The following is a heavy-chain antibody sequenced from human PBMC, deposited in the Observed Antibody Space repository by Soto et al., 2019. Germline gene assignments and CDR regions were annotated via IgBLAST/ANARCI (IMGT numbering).Heavy chain of an antibody. V-gene: IGHV1-2*02. J-gene: IGHJ5*02. CDR2: INPNSGGT. CDR1: GYTFTVYY. D-gene: IGHD3-3*01. Sequence: ASVKVSCKASGYTFTVYYMHCVGQSPLRWRDGMGWINPNSGGTNYAQKFQGRVTMTRDTSISTAYMELSRLRSDDTAVYYCAREGYREFGVVPPGPNWFDPWGQGTLVTVSS. CDR3: AREGYREFGVVPPGPNWFDP.